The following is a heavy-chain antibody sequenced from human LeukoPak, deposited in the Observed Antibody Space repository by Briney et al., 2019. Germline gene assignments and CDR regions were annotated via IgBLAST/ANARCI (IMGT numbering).Heavy chain of an antibody. CDR3: AGGYQPSFYGMDV. V-gene: IGHV4-34*09. CDR1: GGSFSGYY. J-gene: IGHJ6*02. Sequence: SETLSLTCAVYGGSFSGYYWSWIRQPPGKGLEWIGYIYYSGSTYYNPSLKSRVTISVDTSKNQFSLKLSSVTAADTAVYYCAGGYQPSFYGMDVWGQGTTVTVSS. CDR2: IYYSGST. D-gene: IGHD2-2*01.